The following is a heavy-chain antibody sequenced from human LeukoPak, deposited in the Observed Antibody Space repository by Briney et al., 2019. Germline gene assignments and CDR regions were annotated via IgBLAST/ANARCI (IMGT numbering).Heavy chain of an antibody. CDR2: INSDASDT. J-gene: IGHJ4*02. CDR3: ARICSSTDCLIPD. Sequence: PGGSLRLSCAASGFTFSRHWMHWVRQAPGKGLVWISRINSDASDTNYADFVKGRFTISRDNAKNTVYLQINSLRDEDTAVYYCARICSSTDCLIPDWGQRTLVTVSS. CDR1: GFTFSRHW. V-gene: IGHV3-74*01. D-gene: IGHD2-2*01.